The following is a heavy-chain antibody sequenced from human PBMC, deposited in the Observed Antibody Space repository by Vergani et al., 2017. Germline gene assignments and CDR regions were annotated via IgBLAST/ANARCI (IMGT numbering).Heavy chain of an antibody. D-gene: IGHD3-22*01. J-gene: IGHJ4*02. CDR2: IYYSGST. CDR1: GGSISSYY. CDR3: ARVMSDSSGYPVFYFDY. V-gene: IGHV4-59*01. Sequence: QVQLQESGPGLVKPSETLSLTCTVSGGSISSYYWSWIRQPPGKGLEWIGYIYYSGSTNYNPSLKSRVTISVDTSKNQFSLKLSSVTAAATAVYYCARVMSDSSGYPVFYFDYWGQGTLVTVSS.